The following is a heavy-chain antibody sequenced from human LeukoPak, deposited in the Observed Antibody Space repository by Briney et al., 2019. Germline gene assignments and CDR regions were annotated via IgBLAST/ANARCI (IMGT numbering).Heavy chain of an antibody. D-gene: IGHD3-22*01. CDR1: GFTFSSYA. V-gene: IGHV3-23*01. CDR2: ISGRADST. J-gene: IGHJ3*02. Sequence: PGGSLRLSCAASGFTFSSYAMSWVRQAPGKGLEWVSGISGRADSTYYADSMKGRFTISRDNSKNTLYLQMNSLRAEDTAVYYCARDGYYYDSSGYWRAFDIWGQGTMVTVSS. CDR3: ARDGYYYDSSGYWRAFDI.